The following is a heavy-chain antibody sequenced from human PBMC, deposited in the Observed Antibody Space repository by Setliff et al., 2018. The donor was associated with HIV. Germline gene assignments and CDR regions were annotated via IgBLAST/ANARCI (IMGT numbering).Heavy chain of an antibody. V-gene: IGHV4-34*01. CDR3: ARHWGSNWFLYYFDY. D-gene: IGHD6-13*01. CDR2: INHSGST. Sequence: SETLSLTCAVYGGSFSGYYWSWIRQPPGKGLEWIGEINHSGSTNYNPSLKSRVTISVDTSKNQFSLKLSSVTAADTAVYYCARHWGSNWFLYYFDYWGQGTLVTVSS. CDR1: GGSFSGYY. J-gene: IGHJ4*02.